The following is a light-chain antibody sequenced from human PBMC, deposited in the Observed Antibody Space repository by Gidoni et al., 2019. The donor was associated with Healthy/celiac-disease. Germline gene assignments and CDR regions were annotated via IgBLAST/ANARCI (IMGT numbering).Light chain of an antibody. CDR2: DSC. CDR3: QQYDNLPTFT. Sequence: DLQMTQSPSSLSASVGDRVTITCHASQDIRNYLNWYQQKPGKAPKLLIYDSCNLETGVPSRFRGSGSGTDFTFTISSLQPEDIATYYCQQYDNLPTFTFXPXTKVDIK. J-gene: IGKJ3*01. CDR1: QDIRNY. V-gene: IGKV1-33*01.